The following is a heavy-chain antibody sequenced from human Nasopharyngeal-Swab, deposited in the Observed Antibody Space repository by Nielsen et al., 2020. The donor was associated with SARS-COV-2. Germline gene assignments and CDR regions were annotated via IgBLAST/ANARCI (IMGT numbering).Heavy chain of an antibody. Sequence: SETLSLTCTVSGGSISSSSYYWGWIRQPPGKGLEWIGSIYYSGSTYYNPSLKSRVTISVDTSKNQFSLKLSSVTAADTAVYYCARVSVAVAVLDYWGQGTLVTVSS. V-gene: IGHV4-39*07. CDR3: ARVSVAVAVLDY. CDR1: GGSISSSSYY. D-gene: IGHD6-19*01. CDR2: IYYSGST. J-gene: IGHJ4*02.